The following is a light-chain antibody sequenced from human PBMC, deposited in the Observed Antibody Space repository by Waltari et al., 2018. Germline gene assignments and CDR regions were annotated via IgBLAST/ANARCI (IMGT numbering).Light chain of an antibody. V-gene: IGLV10-54*04. CDR3: SAWDSNVGAWV. J-gene: IGLJ3*02. Sequence: QAGLTQPPSVSKDLRQTATPTCTGNTNNVGNQGAAWLQQHPGHPPKLLFYRNNNRPSGISARFSASKSGNTATLTITGLQPEDEANYYCSAWDSNVGAWVFGGGTKLTVL. CDR2: RNN. CDR1: TNNVGNQG.